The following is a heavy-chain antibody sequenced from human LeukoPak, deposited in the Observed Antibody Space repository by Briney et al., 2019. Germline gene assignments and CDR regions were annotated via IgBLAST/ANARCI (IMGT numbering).Heavy chain of an antibody. CDR1: GFTFSSYA. CDR3: AKVTAAAGISGYDAFDI. V-gene: IGHV3-23*01. J-gene: IGHJ3*02. Sequence: GWSLRLPCAASGFTFSSYAMSWVRQAPGKGLEWVSAISGSGGSTYYADSVKGQFTISRDNSKNTLYLQMNSLKAEDTAVYYCAKVTAAAGISGYDAFDIWGQGTMVTVSS. D-gene: IGHD6-13*01. CDR2: ISGSGGST.